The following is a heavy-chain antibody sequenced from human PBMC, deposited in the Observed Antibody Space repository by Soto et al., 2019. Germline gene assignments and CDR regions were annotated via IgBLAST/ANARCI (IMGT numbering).Heavy chain of an antibody. CDR2: IYYSGST. V-gene: IGHV4-31*03. D-gene: IGHD2-2*01. CDR1: GGSISSGGYY. J-gene: IGHJ5*02. CDR3: ASADGRYCSSTRCHNWFDP. Sequence: ASETLSLTCTVSGGSISSGGYYWSWIRQHPGKGLEWIGYIYYSGSTYYNPSLKSRVTISVDTSKNQFSLKLSSVTAADTAVYYCASADGRYCSSTRCHNWFDPWGQGTLVTVSS.